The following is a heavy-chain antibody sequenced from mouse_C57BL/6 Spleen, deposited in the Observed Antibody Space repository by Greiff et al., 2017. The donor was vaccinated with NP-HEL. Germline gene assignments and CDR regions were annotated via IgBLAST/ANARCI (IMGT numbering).Heavy chain of an antibody. V-gene: IGHV1-63*01. CDR1: GYTFTNYW. CDR2: IYPGGGYT. Sequence: VQLQQSGAELVRPGTSVKMSCKASGYTFTNYWIGWAKQRPGHGLEWIGDIYPGGGYTNYNEKFKGKATLTADKSSSTAYMQFSSLTSEDSAIYYCAREGYYGSSYEGYFDVWGTGTTVTVSS. J-gene: IGHJ1*03. CDR3: AREGYYGSSYEGYFDV. D-gene: IGHD1-1*01.